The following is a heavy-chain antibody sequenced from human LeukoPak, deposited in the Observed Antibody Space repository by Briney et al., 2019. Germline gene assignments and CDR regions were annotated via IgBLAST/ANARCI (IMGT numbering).Heavy chain of an antibody. Sequence: ASVKVSCKASGYTFTGYYMHWVRRAPGLGLEWMGWINPNSGGTNYAQKFQGRVTMTRDTSISTAYMELSRLRSDDTAVYYCARDPREVYYGMDVWGQGTTVTVSS. CDR1: GYTFTGYY. CDR3: ARDPREVYYGMDV. CDR2: INPNSGGT. J-gene: IGHJ6*02. V-gene: IGHV1-2*02.